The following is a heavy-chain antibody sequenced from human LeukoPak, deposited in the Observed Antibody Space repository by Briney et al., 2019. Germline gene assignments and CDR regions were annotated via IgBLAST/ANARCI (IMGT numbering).Heavy chain of an antibody. CDR2: ISAYNGNT. V-gene: IGHV1-18*01. CDR1: GYTFTSYG. CDR3: ATLMLERRWFDP. Sequence: ASVKVSCKASGYTFTSYGISWVRQAPGQGLEWMGWISAYNGNTNYAQKLQGRVTMTTDTSTSTAYMELSSLRSEDTAVYYCATLMLERRWFDPWGQGTLVTVSS. D-gene: IGHD1-1*01. J-gene: IGHJ5*02.